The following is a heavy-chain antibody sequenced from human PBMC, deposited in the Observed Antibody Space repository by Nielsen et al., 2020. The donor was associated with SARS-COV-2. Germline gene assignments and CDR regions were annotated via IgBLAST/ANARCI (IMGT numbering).Heavy chain of an antibody. CDR3: ARRWYGSDSDREAFDI. Sequence: GGSLRLSCAASGFTFSTYTMTWVRQAPGKGLEWVAAVDATSNYIYYADAVRGRLTISRGNAKSSLYLQMDSLRAEDTAVYYCARRWYGSDSDREAFDIWGRGTMVTVSS. J-gene: IGHJ3*02. CDR2: VDATSNYI. D-gene: IGHD3-10*01. V-gene: IGHV3-21*01. CDR1: GFTFSTYT.